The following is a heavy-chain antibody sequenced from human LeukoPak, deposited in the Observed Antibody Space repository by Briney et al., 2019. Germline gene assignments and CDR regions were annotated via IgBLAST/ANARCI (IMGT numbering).Heavy chain of an antibody. D-gene: IGHD6-13*01. CDR1: GFTFSSYT. CDR3: ARTANFAAGYYIDY. J-gene: IGHJ4*02. V-gene: IGHV3-21*01. CDR2: ISGSSRHK. Sequence: GGSLRLSCAASGFTFSSYTMNWVRQAPGKGLEWVSSISGSSRHKYYADSVKGRFTISRDNAKNSLYLQMNSLRAEDTAVYYCARTANFAAGYYIDYWGQGTLVTVSS.